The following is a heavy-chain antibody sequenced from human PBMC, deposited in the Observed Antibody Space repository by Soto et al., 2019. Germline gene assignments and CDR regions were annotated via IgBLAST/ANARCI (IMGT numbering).Heavy chain of an antibody. CDR2: ISYDGSNK. CDR3: ARSRGYSYGFYGMDV. V-gene: IGHV3-30-3*01. CDR1: GFTFSRYA. D-gene: IGHD5-18*01. J-gene: IGHJ6*02. Sequence: PGGSLRLSCAASGFTFSRYAMPWARQAPGKGLGWVAVISYDGSNKYYADSVKGRFTISRDNSTNTLYLQMNSLRAEDTAVYYCARSRGYSYGFYGMDVWGQGTTVTVSS.